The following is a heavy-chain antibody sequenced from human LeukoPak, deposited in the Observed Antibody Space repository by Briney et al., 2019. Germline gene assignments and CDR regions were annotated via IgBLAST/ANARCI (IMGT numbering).Heavy chain of an antibody. Sequence: PSETLSLTCTVSGDSISGSTYYWGWIRQPPGKGLEWIGTIHDTGSTYYNPSLKSRVTISVDTSKNQFSLKLSSVTAADTAVYYCARDYGDYGYYFDYWGQGTLVTVSS. D-gene: IGHD4-17*01. CDR3: ARDYGDYGYYFDY. CDR2: IHDTGST. J-gene: IGHJ4*02. V-gene: IGHV4-39*07. CDR1: GDSISGSTYY.